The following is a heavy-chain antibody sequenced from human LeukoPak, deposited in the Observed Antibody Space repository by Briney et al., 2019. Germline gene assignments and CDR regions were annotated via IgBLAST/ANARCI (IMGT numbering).Heavy chain of an antibody. V-gene: IGHV1-46*01. J-gene: IGHJ6*03. CDR1: GYTFTGYY. D-gene: IGHD3-10*01. Sequence: ASVKVSCKASGYTFTGYYMHWVRQAPGQGLEWMGIINPRGGSTSYTQKFQGRVTMTRDTSTSTVYMELSSLRSEDTAVYYCARGPRITLVRGGQWYYYMDVWGKGTTVTVSS. CDR3: ARGPRITLVRGGQWYYYMDV. CDR2: INPRGGST.